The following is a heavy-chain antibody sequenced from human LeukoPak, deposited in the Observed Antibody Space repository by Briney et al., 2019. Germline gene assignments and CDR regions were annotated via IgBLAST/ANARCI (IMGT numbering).Heavy chain of an antibody. CDR2: ISAYKGNT. CDR1: GYTFTSYG. D-gene: IGHD6-19*01. J-gene: IGHJ5*02. V-gene: IGHV1-18*01. Sequence: ASVKVSFTAAGYTFTSYGIGWVRQAPGQGLEWVGWISAYKGNTTCAQKLQGRVTMTTDTSTSTAYMELRSRRSDDTAVYYCARVPEQAAMAGWWFDPWGQGTLVTVSS. CDR3: ARVPEQAAMAGWWFDP.